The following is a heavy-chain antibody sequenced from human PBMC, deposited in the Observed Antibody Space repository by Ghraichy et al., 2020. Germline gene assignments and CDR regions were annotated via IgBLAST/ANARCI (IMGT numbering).Heavy chain of an antibody. V-gene: IGHV1-18*01. CDR2: ISAYNGNT. D-gene: IGHD3-22*01. J-gene: IGHJ4*02. CDR3: AREAYYYDSSGYYSPFDY. Sequence: GWISAYNGNTNYAQKLQGRVTMTTDTYTSTAYMELRSLRSDDTAVYYCAREAYYYDSSGYYSPFDYWGQGTLINISS.